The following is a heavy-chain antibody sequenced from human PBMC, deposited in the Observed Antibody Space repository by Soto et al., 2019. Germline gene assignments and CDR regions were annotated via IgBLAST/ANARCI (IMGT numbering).Heavy chain of an antibody. CDR2: VRNKGNSYET. D-gene: IGHD2-21*02. CDR3: ARDMEDCGGDCHYAFDI. Sequence: GGSLRLSCAASGFTFSGSAMHWVRQASGKGLEWVGRVRNKGNSYETAFAASVKGRFSISRDDSKNTVYLQMNSLRAEDTAAYYCARDMEDCGGDCHYAFDIWGQGTMVTVPS. V-gene: IGHV3-73*01. J-gene: IGHJ3*02. CDR1: GFTFSGSA.